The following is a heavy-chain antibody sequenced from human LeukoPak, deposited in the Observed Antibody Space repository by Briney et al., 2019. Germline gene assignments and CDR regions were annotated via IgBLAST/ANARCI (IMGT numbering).Heavy chain of an antibody. Sequence: GGSLRLSCAASGFTFSSYAMSWVRQAPGKGLEWVAVISYDGSNKYYADSVKGRFTISRDTSKNTLFLQMNSLRAEDTAVYYCARDPRRIAAAGTGGFDYWGQGTLVTVSS. J-gene: IGHJ4*02. D-gene: IGHD6-13*01. CDR3: ARDPRRIAAAGTGGFDY. V-gene: IGHV3-30*01. CDR2: ISYDGSNK. CDR1: GFTFSSYA.